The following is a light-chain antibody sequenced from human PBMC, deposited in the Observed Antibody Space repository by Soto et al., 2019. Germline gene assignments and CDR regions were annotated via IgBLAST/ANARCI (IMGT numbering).Light chain of an antibody. V-gene: IGKV1-5*01. CDR1: QSISSW. CDR3: QESYLYPIT. J-gene: IGKJ5*01. CDR2: DAY. Sequence: DIQMTQSPSTLSASVGDRVTITCRASQSISSWLAWYQQKPGKAPKVLIYDAYSLESGVPSRFSGSGSGTEFTLTISSLQPDDFATYYCQESYLYPITFGQGTRLEIK.